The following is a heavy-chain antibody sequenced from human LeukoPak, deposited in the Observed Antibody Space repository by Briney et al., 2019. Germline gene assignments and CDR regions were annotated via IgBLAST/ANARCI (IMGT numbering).Heavy chain of an antibody. D-gene: IGHD6-13*01. CDR3: ARGDSSSWWLGYYYYYGMDV. Sequence: GGSLRLSCAASGFTFSSYAMHWVRQAPGKGLEWVAVISYDGSNKYYADSVKSRFTISRDNSKNTLYLQMNSLRAEDTAVYYCARGDSSSWWLGYYYYYGMDVWGQGTTVTVSS. J-gene: IGHJ6*02. CDR2: ISYDGSNK. CDR1: GFTFSSYA. V-gene: IGHV3-30-3*01.